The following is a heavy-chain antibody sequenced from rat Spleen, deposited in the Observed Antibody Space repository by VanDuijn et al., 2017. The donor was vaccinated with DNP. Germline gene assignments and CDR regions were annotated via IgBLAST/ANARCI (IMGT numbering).Heavy chain of an antibody. CDR1: GFTFSTSW. J-gene: IGHJ2*01. D-gene: IGHD1-12*01. Sequence: EVQLVEIGGGLVQPGRSLKLSCVASGFTFSTSWMYWIRQAPTKGLEWVASISYDGGSTYYRDSVKGRFTISRDNARSTLYLQMDSLRSEDTATYYCTTLNYYASLSGYFDYWGQGVMVTVSS. CDR3: TTLNYYASLSGYFDY. V-gene: IGHV5-20*01. CDR2: ISYDGGST.